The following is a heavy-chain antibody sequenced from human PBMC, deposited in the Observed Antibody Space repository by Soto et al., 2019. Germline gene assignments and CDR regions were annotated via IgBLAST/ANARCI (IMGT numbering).Heavy chain of an antibody. CDR1: GGTFSSYA. CDR2: IIPISGTA. D-gene: IGHD2-2*01. J-gene: IGHJ6*02. CDR3: ARSQGSSTSLEIYYYYYYGMDV. V-gene: IGHV1-69*01. Sequence: QVQLVQSGAEVKKPGSSVKVSCKASGGTFSSYAISWVRQAPGQGLEWMGGIIPISGTANYALKLQGRVTITADESTSTVYMELSSLRSEDTAVYSCARSQGSSTSLEIYYYYYYGMDVWGQGTTVTVSS.